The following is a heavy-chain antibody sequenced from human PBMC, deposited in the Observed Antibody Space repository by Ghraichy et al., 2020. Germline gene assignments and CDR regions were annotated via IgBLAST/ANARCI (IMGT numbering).Heavy chain of an antibody. CDR1: GFSLSTSGVG. CDR3: ALTTTVTTSLDY. D-gene: IGHD4-17*01. Sequence: SGPTLVKPTQTLTLTCTFSGFSLSTSGVGVGWIRQPPGKALEWLALIYWDDDKRYSPSLKSRLTITKDTSKNQVVLTMTNMDPVDTATYYCALTTTVTTSLDYWGQGTLVTVSS. CDR2: IYWDDDK. J-gene: IGHJ4*02. V-gene: IGHV2-5*02.